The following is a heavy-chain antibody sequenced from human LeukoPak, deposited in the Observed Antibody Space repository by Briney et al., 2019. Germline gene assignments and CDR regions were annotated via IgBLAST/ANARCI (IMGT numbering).Heavy chain of an antibody. V-gene: IGHV4-39*01. D-gene: IGHD2-2*01. CDR3: ARQGPEVVPAAMGYDY. CDR1: GGSISSSSYY. Sequence: PSETLSLTCTVSGGSISSSSYYWGWIRQPPGKGLEWIGSIYYSGSTYYNPSLKSRVTISVDTSKNQFSLKLSSVTAADTAVYYCARQGPEVVPAAMGYDYWGQGTLVTVSS. CDR2: IYYSGST. J-gene: IGHJ4*02.